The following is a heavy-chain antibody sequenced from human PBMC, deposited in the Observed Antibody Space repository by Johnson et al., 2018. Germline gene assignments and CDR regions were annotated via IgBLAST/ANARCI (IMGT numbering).Heavy chain of an antibody. D-gene: IGHD1-26*01. J-gene: IGHJ6*02. CDR3: AGDKGGSYLVGGMDV. V-gene: IGHV3-53*01. CDR1: GFTVSSNY. CDR2: IYSGGST. Sequence: VQLVESGGGLIQPGGSLRLSCAASGFTVSSNYISWVRQAPGKGLEWVSVIYSGGSTYYADSVKGRFTISRDNSKNTLYLQMKSLRAEDTAVYYCAGDKGGSYLVGGMDVWGQGPTVTVSS.